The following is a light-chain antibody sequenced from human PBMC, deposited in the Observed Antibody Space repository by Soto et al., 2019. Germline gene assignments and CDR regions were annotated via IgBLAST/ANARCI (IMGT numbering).Light chain of an antibody. CDR1: QSISSY. J-gene: IGKJ4*01. CDR2: SAS. V-gene: IGKV1-39*01. Sequence: DIQMTQSPSSLSAPVGDRVTITCRASQSISSYVSWFQQKAGEAPRLLMYSASSLPSGVPSRFIGSGSGTDFTLTISSLQPEDFATYYCQQNYSPPLSFGGGTKVEI. CDR3: QQNYSPPLS.